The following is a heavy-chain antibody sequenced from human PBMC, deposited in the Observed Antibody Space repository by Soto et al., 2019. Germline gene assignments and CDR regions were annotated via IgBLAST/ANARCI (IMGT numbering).Heavy chain of an antibody. D-gene: IGHD6-13*01. Sequence: GGSLRLSCAASGFTFSSYGMHWVRQAPGKGLEWVAVIWYDGSNKYYADSVKGRFTISRDNSKNTLYLQMNSLRAEDTAVYYCARGFLSYYLSNSSSWYFDPWGQGTLVTVSS. CDR2: IWYDGSNK. V-gene: IGHV3-33*01. CDR3: ARGFLSYYLSNSSSWYFDP. J-gene: IGHJ5*02. CDR1: GFTFSSYG.